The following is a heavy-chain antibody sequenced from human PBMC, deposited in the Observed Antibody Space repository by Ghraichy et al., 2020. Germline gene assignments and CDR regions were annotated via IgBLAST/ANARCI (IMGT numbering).Heavy chain of an antibody. Sequence: GGSLRLSCESSGFTFSFFGMSWIRQAPGRGLEWVSTIGSSCGPTYYADPVKGRFTISRDNPKNTVSLQMDSLRAEDTALYYCVKVGGRYTDFNAYFDSWGRGTLVTVSS. J-gene: IGHJ4*02. CDR2: IGSSCGPT. CDR1: GFTFSFFG. V-gene: IGHV3-23*01. D-gene: IGHD3-16*02. CDR3: VKVGGRYTDFNAYFDS.